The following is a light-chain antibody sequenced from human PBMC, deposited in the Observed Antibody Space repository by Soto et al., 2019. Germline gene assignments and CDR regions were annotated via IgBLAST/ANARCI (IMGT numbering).Light chain of an antibody. CDR1: SSDVGDYNY. J-gene: IGLJ2*01. V-gene: IGLV2-14*01. CDR2: DVS. Sequence: QSVLTQPASVYGSPGQSITISCTGTSSDVGDYNYVSWYQQHPGKAPKLMIYDVSNRPSGVSNRFSGSKSGNTASLTISGLLAEDEADYYCSSYTSSSTLVFGGGTKLTVL. CDR3: SSYTSSSTLV.